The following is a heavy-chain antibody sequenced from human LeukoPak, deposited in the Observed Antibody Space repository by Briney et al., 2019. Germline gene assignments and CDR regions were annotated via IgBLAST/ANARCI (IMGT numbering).Heavy chain of an antibody. D-gene: IGHD1-26*01. CDR2: VYDNDIS. CDR1: VASIRSYF. V-gene: IGHV4-59*01. CDR3: ARDRHGIVGATPGYCLDY. J-gene: IGHJ4*02. Sequence: PSETLSLTCSVSVASIRSYFWSWIRQSPGKGLEWIGYVYDNDISNFNPSLESRVTILVDRSKSQFSLKLRSVTAADTAVYYCARDRHGIVGATPGYCLDYWGQGTLVTVSS.